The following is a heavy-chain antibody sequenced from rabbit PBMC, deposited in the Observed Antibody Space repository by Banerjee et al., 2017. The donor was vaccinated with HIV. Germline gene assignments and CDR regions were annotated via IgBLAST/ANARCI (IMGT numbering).Heavy chain of an antibody. Sequence: QSLEESGGGLVQPEGYLTLTCKAYGFSFSSGYVMCWVRQAPGKWLEWIGCIYTGSGHIYYVSRAKGRFTISKTSSTTVTPQMTSLTAADPATYVCARDPGGTVDLWGPGTLVTVS. J-gene: IGHJ6*01. CDR3: ARDPGGTVDL. CDR2: IYTGSGHI. V-gene: IGHV1S40*01. D-gene: IGHD3-1*01. CDR1: GFSFSSGYV.